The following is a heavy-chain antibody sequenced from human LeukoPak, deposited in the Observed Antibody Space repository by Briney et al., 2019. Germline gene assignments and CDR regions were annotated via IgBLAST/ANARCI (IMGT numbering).Heavy chain of an antibody. CDR3: ARDRGAEAVAESDY. Sequence: GGSLRLSCAASGFTFSSYSMNWVRQAPGKGLEWVSSISSSSSYIYYADSVKGRFTISRDNAKNSLYLQMNSLRAEDTAVYYCARDRGAEAVAESDYWGQGTLVTVSS. V-gene: IGHV3-21*01. D-gene: IGHD6-19*01. J-gene: IGHJ4*02. CDR1: GFTFSSYS. CDR2: ISSSSSYI.